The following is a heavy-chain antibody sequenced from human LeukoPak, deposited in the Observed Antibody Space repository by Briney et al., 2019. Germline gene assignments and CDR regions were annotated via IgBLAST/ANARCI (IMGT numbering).Heavy chain of an antibody. CDR3: ARDSAYYYDSSGVKGGYYFVY. D-gene: IGHD3-22*01. CDR2: INPSGGST. Sequence: ASVTVSCKASGYTFTSYYMHWVRQAPGQGLEWMGIINPSGGSTSYAQKFQGRVTMTRDTSTSTVYMELSSLRSEDTAVYYCARDSAYYYDSSGVKGGYYFVYWGQGTLVTVSS. CDR1: GYTFTSYY. J-gene: IGHJ4*02. V-gene: IGHV1-46*01.